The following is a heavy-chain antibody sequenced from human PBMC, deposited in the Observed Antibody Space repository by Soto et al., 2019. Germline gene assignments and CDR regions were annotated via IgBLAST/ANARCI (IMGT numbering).Heavy chain of an antibody. V-gene: IGHV3-72*01. J-gene: IGHJ4*02. CDR1: GFIFSDHY. D-gene: IGHD2-8*01. CDR2: ARNKGNSYTT. CDR3: ARLMGTSFDL. Sequence: GGSLRLSCAASGFIFSDHYMDWVRQAPGKGLEWVGRARNKGNSYTTAYAASGKGRFTISRDDSKNSLYLQMNSLKTEDTAVYFCARLMGTSFDLWGQGTLVPVSS.